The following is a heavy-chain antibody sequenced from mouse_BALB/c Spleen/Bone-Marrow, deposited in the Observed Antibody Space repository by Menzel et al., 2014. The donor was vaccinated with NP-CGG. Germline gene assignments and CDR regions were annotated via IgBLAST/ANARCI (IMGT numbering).Heavy chain of an antibody. V-gene: IGHV1-7*01. CDR1: GYTFTSYW. D-gene: IGHD1-1*01. CDR2: INPSTDYT. CDR3: ARRAYGGSYGFAY. Sequence: VQVVESGAELAKPGASLKMSCKASGYTFTSYWMHWAKQRPGQGLEWIGYINPSTDYTEYNQKFKDKATLTADKSSSTAFMQLSSLTSEDSAAYYCARRAYGGSYGFAYWGQGTLVTVSA. J-gene: IGHJ3*01.